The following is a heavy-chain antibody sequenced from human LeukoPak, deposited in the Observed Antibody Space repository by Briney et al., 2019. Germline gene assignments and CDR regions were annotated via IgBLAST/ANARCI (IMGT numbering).Heavy chain of an antibody. J-gene: IGHJ6*03. CDR1: GYTFTSYY. CDR2: INPSGGST. CDR3: ARSSGRSPNRDYMDV. V-gene: IGHV1-46*01. D-gene: IGHD1-14*01. Sequence: ASVKVSCKASGYTFTSYYMHWVRQAPGQGLEWMGIINPSGGSTSYAQKFQGRVTMTRDTSTSTIYMELSSLRSEDTAVYYCARSSGRSPNRDYMDVWGKGTTVTISS.